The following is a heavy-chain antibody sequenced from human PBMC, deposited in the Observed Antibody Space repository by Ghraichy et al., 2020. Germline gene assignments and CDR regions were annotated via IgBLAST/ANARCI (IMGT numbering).Heavy chain of an antibody. Sequence: GGSLRLSCAASGFTFDDYAMHWVRQAPGKGLEWVSGISWNSGSIGYADSVKGRFTISRDNAKNSLYLQMNSLRAEDTALYYCAKDSPPRDDFWSGGFDPWGQGTLVTVSS. CDR3: AKDSPPRDDFWSGGFDP. V-gene: IGHV3-9*01. CDR1: GFTFDDYA. J-gene: IGHJ5*02. CDR2: ISWNSGSI. D-gene: IGHD3-3*01.